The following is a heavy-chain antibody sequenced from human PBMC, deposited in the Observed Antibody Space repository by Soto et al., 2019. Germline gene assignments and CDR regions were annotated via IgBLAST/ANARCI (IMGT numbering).Heavy chain of an antibody. Sequence: QLQLQESGPGLVKPSETLSLTCTVSGGSISSSSYYWGWIRQPPGKGLEWIGSIYYSGSTYYNPALQSRGTISLDTSKNPFSLKLSSVAPADTAVEYCARHCSPRSSHFDFWGQGTLVTVSS. CDR1: GGSISSSSYY. V-gene: IGHV4-39*01. CDR3: ARHCSPRSSHFDF. J-gene: IGHJ4*02. CDR2: IYYSGST. D-gene: IGHD2-2*01.